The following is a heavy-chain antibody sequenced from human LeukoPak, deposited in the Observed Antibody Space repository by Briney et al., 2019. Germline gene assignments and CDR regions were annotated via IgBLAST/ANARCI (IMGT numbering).Heavy chain of an antibody. Sequence: ASVKVSCKASGYTFTGYYMHWVRQAPGQGLEWMGWINPNSGGTNYAQKFQGRVTMTRDTSISTAYMELSRLRSDDTAVYYCAREEAVATTDYHYYGMDVWGQGTTVTVSS. V-gene: IGHV1-2*02. D-gene: IGHD2-15*01. CDR3: AREEAVATTDYHYYGMDV. CDR1: GYTFTGYY. CDR2: INPNSGGT. J-gene: IGHJ6*02.